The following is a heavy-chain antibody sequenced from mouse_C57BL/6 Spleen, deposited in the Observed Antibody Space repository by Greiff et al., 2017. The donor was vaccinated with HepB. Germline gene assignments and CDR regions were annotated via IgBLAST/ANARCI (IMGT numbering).Heavy chain of an antibody. V-gene: IGHV1-80*01. CDR1: GYAFSSYW. Sequence: VQLQQSGAELVKPGASVKISCKASGYAFSSYWMNWVKQRPGKGLEWIGQIYPGDGDTNYNGKFKGKATLTADKSSSTAYMQLSSLTSEDSAVYFCARSHDGSSYSWFAYWGQGTLVTVSA. D-gene: IGHD1-1*01. J-gene: IGHJ3*01. CDR3: ARSHDGSSYSWFAY. CDR2: IYPGDGDT.